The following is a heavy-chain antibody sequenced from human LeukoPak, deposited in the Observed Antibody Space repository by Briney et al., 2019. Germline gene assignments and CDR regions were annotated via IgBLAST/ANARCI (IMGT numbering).Heavy chain of an antibody. V-gene: IGHV1-8*01. CDR2: MNPNSGNT. CDR3: VGYYKAGYYYGMDV. D-gene: IGHD3-9*01. CDR1: GYTFTSYD. Sequence: ASVKVSCKASGYTFTSYDIYWVRQATGQGLEWMGWMNPNSGNTGYAQKFQGRVNMTRDTAISRAYMEVSSLRSEDTAVYYCVGYYKAGYYYGMDVCGQGTTVTVSS. J-gene: IGHJ6*02.